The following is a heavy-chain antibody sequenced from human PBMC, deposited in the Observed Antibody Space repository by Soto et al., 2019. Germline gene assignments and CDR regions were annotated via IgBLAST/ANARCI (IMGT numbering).Heavy chain of an antibody. CDR2: ISSSSSTI. V-gene: IGHV3-48*02. Sequence: GGSLRLSCAASGFTFSSYSMNWVRQAPGKGLEWVSYISSSSSTIYYADSVKGRFTISRDNAKNSLYLQMNSLRDEDTAVYYCARWPYYYDSSGYFGPFDYWGQGTLVTVSS. D-gene: IGHD3-22*01. CDR1: GFTFSSYS. CDR3: ARWPYYYDSSGYFGPFDY. J-gene: IGHJ4*02.